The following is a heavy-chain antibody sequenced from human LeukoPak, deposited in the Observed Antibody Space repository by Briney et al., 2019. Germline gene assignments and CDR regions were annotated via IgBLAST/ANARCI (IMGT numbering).Heavy chain of an antibody. J-gene: IGHJ6*03. CDR1: GGSISSSSYY. CDR2: IYYSGNT. Sequence: SETLSLTCTVSGGSISSSSYYWGWIRQPPGKGLVWIGYIYYSGNTNYNPSLKSRVTISVDTSKNQFSLKLSSVTAADTAVYYCARGYCSGGSCYSYYYYNYMDVWGKGTTVTVSS. D-gene: IGHD2-15*01. CDR3: ARGYCSGGSCYSYYYYNYMDV. V-gene: IGHV4-39*07.